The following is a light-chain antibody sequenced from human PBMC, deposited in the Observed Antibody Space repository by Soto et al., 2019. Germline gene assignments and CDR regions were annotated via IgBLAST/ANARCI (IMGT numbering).Light chain of an antibody. V-gene: IGLV2-8*01. CDR2: EVT. CDR1: SSDVGAYEY. Sequence: QCALTQPASASGSPGRSVTISCTGTSSDVGAYEYVSWYQHHPGRAPKLILYEVTKRPSGVPGRFSGSKSGNTASLTVSGLQAEDEADYYCSSYAGSSVVFGTGTKVTVL. CDR3: SSYAGSSVV. J-gene: IGLJ1*01.